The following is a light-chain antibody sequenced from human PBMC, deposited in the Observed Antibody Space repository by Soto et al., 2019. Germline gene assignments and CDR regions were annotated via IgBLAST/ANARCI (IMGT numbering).Light chain of an antibody. CDR1: QSVLYSSNNKDY. Sequence: DIVMTQSPDSLTVSLGERATINCKSSQSVLYSSNNKDYLAWYQQKPGQSPKIIIYWASTRESGVPDRFSGSGSRTDFTLTINNLQAEDVAVYYCQQYYTTPITFGQGTKLEL. V-gene: IGKV4-1*01. CDR3: QQYYTTPIT. J-gene: IGKJ2*01. CDR2: WAS.